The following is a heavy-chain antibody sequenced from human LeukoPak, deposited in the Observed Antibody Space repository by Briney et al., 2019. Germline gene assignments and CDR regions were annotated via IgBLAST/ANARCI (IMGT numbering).Heavy chain of an antibody. J-gene: IGHJ3*02. CDR1: GFTFSSYG. CDR2: IWYDGSNK. V-gene: IGHV3-33*01. D-gene: IGHD2-21*01. CDR3: ARDRDSLGANDAFDI. Sequence: GRSLRLSCAASGFTFSSYGMHWVRQAPGKGLEWVAVIWYDGSNKYYADSVKGRFTISRDNSKNTLYLQMNSLRAEDTAVYYCARDRDSLGANDAFDIWGQGTMVTVSS.